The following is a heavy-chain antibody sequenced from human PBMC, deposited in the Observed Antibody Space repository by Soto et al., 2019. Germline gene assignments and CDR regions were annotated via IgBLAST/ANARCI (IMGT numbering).Heavy chain of an antibody. J-gene: IGHJ6*02. V-gene: IGHV4-4*02. CDR2: IYHSGST. D-gene: IGHD3-10*01. CDR3: ARASLATYNYFYYGMDV. CDR1: GGSVSSSNW. Sequence: QVQLQESGPGLVKTSRTLSLTCAVSGGSVSSSNWWSWVRQPPGKGLEWVGEIYHSGSTNYNPSLKSRVTISVDKSKNQFSLKLSSVTAADTAVYFCARASLATYNYFYYGMDVWGQGTMVTVSS.